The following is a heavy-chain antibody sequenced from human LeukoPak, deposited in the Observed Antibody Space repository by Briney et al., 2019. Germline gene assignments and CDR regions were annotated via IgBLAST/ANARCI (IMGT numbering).Heavy chain of an antibody. Sequence: PGGSLRLSCAASGFTFTTYAMSWVRQAPGKGLEWVSGISGSGGGTIYADSVKGRFTISRDNSKNTLYLQMNSLRAEDTAVYYCAKDLDSSGPFDYWGQGTLVTVSS. CDR2: ISGSGGGT. J-gene: IGHJ4*02. D-gene: IGHD3-22*01. CDR1: GFTFTTYA. V-gene: IGHV3-23*01. CDR3: AKDLDSSGPFDY.